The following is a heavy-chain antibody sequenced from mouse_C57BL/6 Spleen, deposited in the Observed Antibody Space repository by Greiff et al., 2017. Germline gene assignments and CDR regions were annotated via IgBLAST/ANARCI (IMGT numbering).Heavy chain of an antibody. Sequence: EVQLVESGGGLVKPGGSLKLSCAASGFTFSDYGMHWVRQAPEKGLEWVAYISSGSSTIYYADTVKGRFTISRDNAKNTLFLQMTSLTSEDTALYYCARRDGAAEAAWFAYWGQGTLVTVSA. J-gene: IGHJ3*01. CDR1: GFTFSDYG. CDR2: ISSGSSTI. V-gene: IGHV5-17*01. D-gene: IGHD3-2*02. CDR3: ARRDGAAEAAWFAY.